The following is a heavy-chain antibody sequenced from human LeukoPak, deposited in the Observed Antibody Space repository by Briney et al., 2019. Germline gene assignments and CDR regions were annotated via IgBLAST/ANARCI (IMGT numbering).Heavy chain of an antibody. CDR1: GYTFTGYY. CDR3: ARYCTTATCSEGDVY. CDR2: NKPNSGDT. Sequence: DSVILSCKASGYTFTGYYIHWVRQAPGQGLELMGWNKPNSGDTRYAQKFQGRVTMTRDTSISTVYMEQSGLRSDDTAVYYCARYCTTATCSEGDVYWGQGTLVTVSS. D-gene: IGHD2-2*01. J-gene: IGHJ4*02. V-gene: IGHV1-2*02.